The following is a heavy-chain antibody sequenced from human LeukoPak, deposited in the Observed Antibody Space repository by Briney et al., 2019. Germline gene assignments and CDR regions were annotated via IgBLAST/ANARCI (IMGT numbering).Heavy chain of an antibody. J-gene: IGHJ3*02. CDR3: ARGPIIAVAGTGAFDI. D-gene: IGHD6-19*01. CDR2: TYYRSKWYN. V-gene: IGHV6-1*01. Sequence: SQTLSLTCAISGDSVSSNSAAWNWIRQSPSRGLEWLGRTYYRSKWYNDYAASVKSRITINPDTSKNQFSLQLNSVTPEDTAVYYCARGPIIAVAGTGAFDIWGQGTMVTVSS. CDR1: GDSVSSNSAA.